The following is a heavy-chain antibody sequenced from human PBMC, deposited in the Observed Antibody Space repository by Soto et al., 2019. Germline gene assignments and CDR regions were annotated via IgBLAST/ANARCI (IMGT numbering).Heavy chain of an antibody. D-gene: IGHD6-19*01. V-gene: IGHV3-23*01. J-gene: IGHJ4*02. Sequence: EVPLLESGGGLVQPGGSLRLSCAASGFTFSSYAMSWVRQAPGKGLEWVSAISGSGGSTYYADSVKGRFTISRDNSKNTLYLQMNSLRAEDTAVYYCAREGEYSSGWDNFDYWGQGTLVSVSS. CDR3: AREGEYSSGWDNFDY. CDR2: ISGSGGST. CDR1: GFTFSSYA.